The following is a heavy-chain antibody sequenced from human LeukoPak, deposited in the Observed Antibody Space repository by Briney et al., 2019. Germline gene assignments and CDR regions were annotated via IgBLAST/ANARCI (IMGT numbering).Heavy chain of an antibody. V-gene: IGHV3-11*01. Sequence: GGSLRLSCAASGFTFSDYYMSWIRQAPGKGLEWVSYISSSGSTIYYADSVKGRITISRDNAKNSLYLQTNSLRAEDTAVYYCASTGYSSGWVDYWGQGTLVTVSS. J-gene: IGHJ4*02. CDR1: GFTFSDYY. D-gene: IGHD6-19*01. CDR2: ISSSGSTI. CDR3: ASTGYSSGWVDY.